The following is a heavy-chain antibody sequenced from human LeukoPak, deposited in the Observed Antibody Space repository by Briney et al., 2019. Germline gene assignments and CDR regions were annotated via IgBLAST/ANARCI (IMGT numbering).Heavy chain of an antibody. CDR3: ARHVTEDYDYVWGSLNY. Sequence: SETLSLTCTVSGGSIRSSYYYWGWIRQPPGKGLEWIGSIYDSGSTYYNPSLKSRVTISVDTSKNQFSLKLSSVTAADTAVYYCARHVTEDYDYVWGSLNYWGQGTLVTVSS. D-gene: IGHD3-16*01. V-gene: IGHV4-39*01. CDR2: IYDSGST. J-gene: IGHJ4*02. CDR1: GGSIRSSYYY.